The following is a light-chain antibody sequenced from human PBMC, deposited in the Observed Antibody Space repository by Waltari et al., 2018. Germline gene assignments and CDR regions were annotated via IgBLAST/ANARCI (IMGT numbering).Light chain of an antibody. Sequence: NLMMTQPHSVSEPPGKPVTISCTPSSGSIATHYDQWHQQRPGGSTTTVIYVGNPRPYGVPDRFSVSIVNSSDSSSLSISGLRPEDEADYYCQSYDNNNPGVFGGGTKLIVL. CDR2: VGN. J-gene: IGLJ2*01. V-gene: IGLV6-57*01. CDR1: SGSIATHY. CDR3: QSYDNNNPGV.